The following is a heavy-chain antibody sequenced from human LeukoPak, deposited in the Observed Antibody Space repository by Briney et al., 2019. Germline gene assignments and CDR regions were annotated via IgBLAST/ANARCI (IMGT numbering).Heavy chain of an antibody. CDR3: ARVLDIVLMVYAMDY. D-gene: IGHD2-8*01. V-gene: IGHV1-2*02. Sequence: ASVKVSCKASGYTFTGYYMHWVRQAPGQGLEWVGWINTNSASTNHAQKFQGRVTMTRDTSISTAYMELSRLRSDDTAVYYCARVLDIVLMVYAMDYWGQGTLVTVSS. CDR1: GYTFTGYY. J-gene: IGHJ4*02. CDR2: INTNSAST.